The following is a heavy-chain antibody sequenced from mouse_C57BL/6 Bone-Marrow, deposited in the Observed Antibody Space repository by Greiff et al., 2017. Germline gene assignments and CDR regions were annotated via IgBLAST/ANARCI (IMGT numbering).Heavy chain of an antibody. V-gene: IGHV1-15*01. CDR2: IDPETGGT. Sequence: QVQLQQSGAELVRPGASVTLSCKASGYTFTDYELHWVKQTPVHGLEWIGAIDPETGGTAYNQKFKGKAILTADKSSSTAYLALRSLTSGDSAGYYGTRRTGTWYFDVWGTGTTVTVSS. D-gene: IGHD4-1*01. J-gene: IGHJ1*03. CDR3: TRRTGTWYFDV. CDR1: GYTFTDYE.